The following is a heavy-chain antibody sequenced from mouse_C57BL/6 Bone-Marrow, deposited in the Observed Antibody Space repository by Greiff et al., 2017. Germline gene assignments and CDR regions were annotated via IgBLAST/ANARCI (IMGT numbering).Heavy chain of an antibody. Sequence: EVKLVESEGGLVQPGSSMKLSCTASGFTFSDYYMAWVRQVPEKGLEWVANINYDGSSTYYLDSLKSRFIISRDNAKNILYLQMSSLKSEDTATYYCARDYGSSHYYAMDYWGQGTSVTVSS. CDR1: GFTFSDYY. CDR2: INYDGSST. V-gene: IGHV5-16*01. D-gene: IGHD1-1*01. J-gene: IGHJ4*01. CDR3: ARDYGSSHYYAMDY.